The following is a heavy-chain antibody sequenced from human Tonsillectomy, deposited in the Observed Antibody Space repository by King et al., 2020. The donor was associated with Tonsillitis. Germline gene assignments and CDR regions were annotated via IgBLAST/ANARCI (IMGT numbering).Heavy chain of an antibody. CDR3: ARENGWEPPRGYFDY. Sequence: EQLVQSGAEMKKPGASVKVSCKTSGFRFTTYYVHWVRQAPGQGLEWMGIINPNGDSTRYAQKFQGRVTMTRDTSTSTVYLEVSSLRFEDTAVYYCARENGWEPPRGYFDYWGQGTLVTVSS. D-gene: IGHD1-26*01. V-gene: IGHV1-46*01. J-gene: IGHJ4*02. CDR2: INPNGDST. CDR1: GFRFTTYY.